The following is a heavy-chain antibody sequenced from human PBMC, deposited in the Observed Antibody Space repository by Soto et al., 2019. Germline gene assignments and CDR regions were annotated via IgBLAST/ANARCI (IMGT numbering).Heavy chain of an antibody. CDR3: ARGSSSPPLPFDY. CDR2: IYHSGST. V-gene: IGHV4-4*02. J-gene: IGHJ4*02. Sequence: SETLSLTCAVSGGSTSSSNWWSWVRQPPGKGLEWIGEIYHSGSTNYNPSLKSRVTISVDKSKNQFSLKLSSVTAADTAVYYCARGSSSPPLPFDYWGQGTLVTVSS. D-gene: IGHD6-6*01. CDR1: GGSTSSSNW.